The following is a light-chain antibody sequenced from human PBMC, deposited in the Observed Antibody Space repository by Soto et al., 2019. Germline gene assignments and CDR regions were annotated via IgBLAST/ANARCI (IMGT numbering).Light chain of an antibody. Sequence: DMEMTQSPSSVSASVGDRVTITCRASQGIGTWLGWYQQKPGKAPNLLIYGASSLQSGVPSRFSASGSGTDFTLTITSLQPEDFATYYCQQTNSVPFTFGQGTRLEIK. J-gene: IGKJ5*01. CDR2: GAS. CDR3: QQTNSVPFT. V-gene: IGKV1-12*01. CDR1: QGIGTW.